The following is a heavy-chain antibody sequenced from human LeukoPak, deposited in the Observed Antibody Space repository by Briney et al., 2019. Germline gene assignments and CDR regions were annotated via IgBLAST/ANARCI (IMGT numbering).Heavy chain of an antibody. J-gene: IGHJ5*02. CDR2: INHSGST. Sequence: SETLSLTCAVYGGSFSGYYWSWIRQPPGKGLEWIGEINHSGSTNYNPSLKSRVTISVDTSKNQFSLKLSSVTAADTAVYYCARDLLLSRNWFDPWGQGTLVTVSS. CDR1: GGSFSGYY. V-gene: IGHV4-34*01. CDR3: ARDLLLSRNWFDP. D-gene: IGHD3-16*02.